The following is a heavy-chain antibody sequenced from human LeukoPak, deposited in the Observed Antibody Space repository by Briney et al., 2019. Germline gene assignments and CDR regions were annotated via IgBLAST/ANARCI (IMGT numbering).Heavy chain of an antibody. D-gene: IGHD2-2*01. CDR1: GFXFSDYG. CDR2: IWFDGSDK. CDR3: ARDGGYCRSTGCEDVNWFDP. V-gene: IGHV3-33*01. J-gene: IGHJ5*02. Sequence: GGSLRLSCAASGFXFSDYGIHWVRQAPGKGLEWVALIWFDGSDKSYAASVKGRFTISRDNSKNTLYLQMNILRAEDTAVYYCARDGGYCRSTGCEDVNWFDPWGQGTLVTVSS.